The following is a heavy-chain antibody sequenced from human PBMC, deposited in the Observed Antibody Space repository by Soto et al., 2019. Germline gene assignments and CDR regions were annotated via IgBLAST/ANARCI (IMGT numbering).Heavy chain of an antibody. D-gene: IGHD4-17*01. V-gene: IGHV4-59*01. CDR3: ARDTVLTGMFDF. J-gene: IGHJ4*02. CDR2: VYYTGTT. Sequence: QVLLQESGPGQVKPSETLSLTCTVSGGSIGSYHWSWVRQPPGKGLEWIASVYYTGTTNYNPSLGSRVTISIDAPENQISLKLTSVTAADTAFYYCARDTVLTGMFDFWGQGTLVTVSS. CDR1: GGSIGSYH.